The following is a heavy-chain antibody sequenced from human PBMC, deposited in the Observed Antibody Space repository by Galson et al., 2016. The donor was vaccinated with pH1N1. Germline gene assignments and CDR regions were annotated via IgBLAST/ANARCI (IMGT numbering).Heavy chain of an antibody. D-gene: IGHD6-19*01. Sequence: SLRLSCAASGFTFSTYWMHWVRQAPGKGLEWVANIKQDGSEKYYLDSVKGRFTISRDNAKESLFLQMNSLRAEDTAVYYCAKGGLAPGDYWGQGTLVTVPS. CDR3: AKGGLAPGDY. V-gene: IGHV3-7*01. J-gene: IGHJ4*02. CDR1: GFTFSTYW. CDR2: IKQDGSEK.